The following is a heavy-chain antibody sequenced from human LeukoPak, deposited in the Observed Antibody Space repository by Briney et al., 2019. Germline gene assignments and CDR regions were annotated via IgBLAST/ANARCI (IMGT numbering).Heavy chain of an antibody. D-gene: IGHD1-26*01. CDR3: AREGSYSHNWFDP. J-gene: IGHJ5*02. V-gene: IGHV4-59*01. CDR2: IYYSGST. CDR1: GVSISNYF. Sequence: SETLSLTCTVSGVSISNYFWSWIRQPPGKGLEWIGYIYYSGSTNYNPSLKSRVTISVDTSKNQFSLRLSSVTAADTAVYYCAREGSYSHNWFDPWGQGTLVTVSS.